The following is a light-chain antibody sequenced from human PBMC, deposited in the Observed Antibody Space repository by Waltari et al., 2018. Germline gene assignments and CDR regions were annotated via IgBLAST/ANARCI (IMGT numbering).Light chain of an antibody. V-gene: IGLV1-40*01. CDR2: GNS. CDR1: SSNTGAGYD. Sequence: QSVLTQPPSVSGAPGQRVTISCTGSSSNTGAGYDVHWYQQLPATAPKLLIYGNSNRPSGVPDRFSGSKSDTSASLAITGRQAEDEADYYCQSYDSSLSGSVFGGGTKLTVL. J-gene: IGLJ2*01. CDR3: QSYDSSLSGSV.